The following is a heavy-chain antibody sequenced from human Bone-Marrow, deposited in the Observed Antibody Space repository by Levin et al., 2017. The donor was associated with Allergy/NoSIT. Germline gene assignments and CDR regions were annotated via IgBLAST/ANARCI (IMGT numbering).Heavy chain of an antibody. CDR3: VRSPGSSWSSGHIYYGMDV. Sequence: SGPTLVKPTETFTLTCTVSGFSLTDHTMGVSWVRPPPGKALEWLAHIFSEAQKSYTTSLKNRLTISEDTSKSQVVPAMTNMDPADTGTYYCVRSPGSSWSSGHIYYGMDVWGQGTTVTVSS. V-gene: IGHV2-26*01. D-gene: IGHD6-13*01. J-gene: IGHJ6*02. CDR1: GFSLTDHTMG. CDR2: IFSEAQK.